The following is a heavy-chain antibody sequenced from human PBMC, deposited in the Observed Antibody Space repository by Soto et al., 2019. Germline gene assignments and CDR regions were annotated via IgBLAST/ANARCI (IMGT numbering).Heavy chain of an antibody. V-gene: IGHV3-33*01. CDR2: IWYDGSNK. D-gene: IGHD3-16*01. J-gene: IGHJ6*02. Sequence: GGSLRLSCAASGFTFSSYGMHWVRQAPGKGLEWVAVIWYDGSNKYYADSVKGRFTISRDNSKNTLYLQINSLRSEDTALYYCARETLSYGFALDVCGQGTTVTAP. CDR1: GFTFSSYG. CDR3: ARETLSYGFALDV.